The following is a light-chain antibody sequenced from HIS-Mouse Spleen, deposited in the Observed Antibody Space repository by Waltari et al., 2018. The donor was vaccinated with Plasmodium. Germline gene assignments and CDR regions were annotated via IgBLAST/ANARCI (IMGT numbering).Light chain of an antibody. CDR1: QSVSSSY. Sequence: EIVLTQPPGTLSLSPGERASLPCRARQSVSSSYLAWYQQKPGQAPRLLIYGASSRATGIPDRFSGSGSGTDFTLTISRLEPEDFAVYYCQQYGSSSWTFGQGTKVEIK. CDR2: GAS. J-gene: IGKJ1*01. CDR3: QQYGSSSWT. V-gene: IGKV3-20*01.